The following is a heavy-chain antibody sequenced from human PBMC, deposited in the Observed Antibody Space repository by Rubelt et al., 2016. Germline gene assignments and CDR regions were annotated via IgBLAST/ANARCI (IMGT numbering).Heavy chain of an antibody. CDR3: ARDRRTDKVSYDAFDI. D-gene: IGHD5-18*01. J-gene: IGHJ3*02. V-gene: IGHV4-59*01. CDR2: SQNGGNT. CDR1: VGSLSRYY. Sequence: QVQLRESGPGLVKPSETLSLTCTVSVGSLSRYYWNWLRLPPGKGLEWIGYSQNGGNTRSSSSLRSRASISLDTSGNQFSLKLSSVTAADTAIYYCARDRRTDKVSYDAFDIWGQGTMVTVAS.